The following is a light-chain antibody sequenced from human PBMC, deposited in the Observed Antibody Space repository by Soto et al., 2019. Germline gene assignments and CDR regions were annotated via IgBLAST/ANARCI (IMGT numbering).Light chain of an antibody. Sequence: TRSSSPVEICTLSCSASQSVNHNDAWYQQKPGQAPRLLMYGARSRATGVPDRFSGSGTGTDFTLSISSLQAEDVGVYFCHQYNHWPPSTFGQGTRLEIK. CDR2: GAR. CDR1: QSVNHN. CDR3: HQYNHWPPST. V-gene: IGKV3-15*01. J-gene: IGKJ5*01.